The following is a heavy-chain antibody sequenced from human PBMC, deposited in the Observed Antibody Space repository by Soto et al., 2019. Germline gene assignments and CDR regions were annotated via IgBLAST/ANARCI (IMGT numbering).Heavy chain of an antibody. J-gene: IGHJ4*02. CDR3: VRRIAEKPLDYFDY. V-gene: IGHV4-30-4*01. CDR1: GGSISSGDYY. CDR2: IYYTVST. Sequence: SETLSLTCTVSGGSISSGDYYWSWVRQPPGKDLEYLGYIYYTVSTYYNPSRKSRVTISLDTSKNQFSLKLSSVTAADTAVYYCVRRIAEKPLDYFDYWAREPWSPSPQ. D-gene: IGHD6-6*01.